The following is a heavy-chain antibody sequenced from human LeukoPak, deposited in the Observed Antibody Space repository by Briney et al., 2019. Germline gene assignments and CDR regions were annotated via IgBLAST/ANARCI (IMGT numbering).Heavy chain of an antibody. CDR2: IHYSGST. V-gene: IGHV4-30-4*08. D-gene: IGHD2-2*01. J-gene: IGHJ6*03. CDR3: ARERFPCSSTSCYPHYMDV. CDR1: GGSISSGDYY. Sequence: PSQTLSLTCTVSGGSISSGDYYWSWVRQPPGKGLEWIGYIHYSGSTYYNPSLKSRVTISVDTSKNQFSLKLSSVTAADTAVYFCARERFPCSSTSCYPHYMDVWGKGTTVTVSS.